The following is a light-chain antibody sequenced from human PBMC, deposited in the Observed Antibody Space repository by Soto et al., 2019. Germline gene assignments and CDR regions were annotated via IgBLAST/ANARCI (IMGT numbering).Light chain of an antibody. CDR1: SSDVGGYNY. V-gene: IGLV2-11*01. Sequence: SVLPQPRSVSGSPGQSVTVSCTGTSSDVGGYNYVSWYRQYPGEAPKLLIYDVTERLSGVPDRFSGSKSGNTASLTISGLQAEDEADYYCCSYAGGHIHYIIGTGTKVTVL. CDR2: DVT. J-gene: IGLJ1*01. CDR3: CSYAGGHIHYI.